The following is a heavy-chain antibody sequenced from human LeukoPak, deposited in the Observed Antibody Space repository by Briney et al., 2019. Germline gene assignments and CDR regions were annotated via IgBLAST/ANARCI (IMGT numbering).Heavy chain of an antibody. Sequence: TGGSLRLSCAASGFTFSSYSMNWVRQAPRKGLEWVSSIISGSSYTYFTDSVKGQFTISRDNAKNSLYLQMNSLRAEYTAVYYCARGDKYIAFSPPLLGFDYWGQGTLVTVST. J-gene: IGHJ4*02. CDR3: ARGDKYIAFSPPLLGFDY. D-gene: IGHD3-3*02. V-gene: IGHV3-21*01. CDR2: IISGSSYT. CDR1: GFTFSSYS.